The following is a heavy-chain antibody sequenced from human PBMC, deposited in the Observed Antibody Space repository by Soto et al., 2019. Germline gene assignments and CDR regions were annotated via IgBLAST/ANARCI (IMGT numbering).Heavy chain of an antibody. J-gene: IGHJ3*02. D-gene: IGHD3-22*01. CDR3: AKVIYDSSGYSVNAFDI. V-gene: IGHV3-23*01. CDR1: GFTFSSYA. CDR2: ISGSGGST. Sequence: EVQLLESGGGLVQPGGSLRLSCAASGFTFSSYAMSWVRQAPGKGLEWISAISGSGGSTYYADSVKGRFTISRDNSKNTLYLQMNSLRAEDTAVYYGAKVIYDSSGYSVNAFDIWGQGTMVTVSS.